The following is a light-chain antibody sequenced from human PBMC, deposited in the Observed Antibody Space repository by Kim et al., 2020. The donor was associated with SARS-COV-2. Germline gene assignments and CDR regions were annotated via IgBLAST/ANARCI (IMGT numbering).Light chain of an antibody. J-gene: IGLJ1*01. V-gene: IGLV3-19*01. CDR1: SLRNYY. CDR3: NSRDTSGNHLYV. Sequence: SSELTQDPAVSVALGQTVRITCQGDSLRNYYASWYQQKPGQAPLLVIFGKNNRPSGIPDRSSGSSSGNTASLTITGAQAEDEADYYCNSRDTSGNHLYVFATGTKVTGL. CDR2: GKN.